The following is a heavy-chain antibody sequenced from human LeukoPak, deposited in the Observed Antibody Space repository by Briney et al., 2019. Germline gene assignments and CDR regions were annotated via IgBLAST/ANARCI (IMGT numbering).Heavy chain of an antibody. D-gene: IGHD3-3*01. CDR2: IYYSGST. Sequence: SETLSLTCTVSGGSISSYYRSWIRQPPGKGLEWIGYIYYSGSTNYNPSLKSRVTISVDTSKNQFSLKLSSVTAADTAVYYCARVTVLRFLEWFPDAFDIWGQGTMVTVSS. CDR1: GGSISSYY. V-gene: IGHV4-59*01. J-gene: IGHJ3*02. CDR3: ARVTVLRFLEWFPDAFDI.